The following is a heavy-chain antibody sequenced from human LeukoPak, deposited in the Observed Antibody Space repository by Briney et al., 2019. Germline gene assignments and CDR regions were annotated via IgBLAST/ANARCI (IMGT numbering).Heavy chain of an antibody. CDR1: GGSISSSSYY. J-gene: IGHJ4*02. Sequence: NPSETLSLTCTVSGGSISSSSYYWGWIRQPPGNGLEWIGSIYYNGSTYYNPSLKSRVTISVDTSKTQFSLKLSSVTAADTAVYYCASTLNLRWPTRGDYWGQGTLVTVSS. CDR2: IYYNGST. D-gene: IGHD4-23*01. V-gene: IGHV4-39*01. CDR3: ASTLNLRWPTRGDY.